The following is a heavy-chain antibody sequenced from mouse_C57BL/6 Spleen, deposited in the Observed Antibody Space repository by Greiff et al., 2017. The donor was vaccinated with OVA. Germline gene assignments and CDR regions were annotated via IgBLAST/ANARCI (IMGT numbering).Heavy chain of an antibody. J-gene: IGHJ3*01. CDR1: GYTFTSYW. CDR2: IDPSDSYT. D-gene: IGHD1-1*01. Sequence: VQLQQSGAELVKPGASVKLSCKASGYTFTSYWMQWVKQRPGQGLEWIGEIDPSDSYTNYNQKFKGKATLTVDTSSSTAYMQLSSLTSEDSAVYYCARRRLDYYGSRGFAYWGQGTLVTVSA. CDR3: ARRRLDYYGSRGFAY. V-gene: IGHV1-50*01.